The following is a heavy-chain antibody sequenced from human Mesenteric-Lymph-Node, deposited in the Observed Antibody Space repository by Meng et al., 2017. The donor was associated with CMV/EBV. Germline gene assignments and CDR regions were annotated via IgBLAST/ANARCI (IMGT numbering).Heavy chain of an antibody. CDR3: AKDFNYYGMDV. Sequence: ETLSLTCAASGFTVSSNYMTWVRQAPGRGLEWVSVIYSGGSTYYADSVKGRFTISRDNSKNTLYLQMNSLRDEGTAVYYCAKDFNYYGMDVWGQGTTVTVSS. V-gene: IGHV3-53*01. J-gene: IGHJ6*02. CDR1: GFTVSSNY. CDR2: IYSGGST.